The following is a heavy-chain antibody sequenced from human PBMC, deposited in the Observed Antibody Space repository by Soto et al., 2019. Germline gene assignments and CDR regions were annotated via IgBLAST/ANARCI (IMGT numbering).Heavy chain of an antibody. Sequence: QVQLVESGGGVVQPGRSLRLSCAASGFTFSSYGMHWVRQAPGKGLEWVAVISYDGSNKYYADSVKGRFTISRDNSKNTLYLQMNSMRAEDTAVYYCAKSCSSGWYGIDYWGQGTLVTVSS. V-gene: IGHV3-30*18. J-gene: IGHJ4*02. D-gene: IGHD6-19*01. CDR3: AKSCSSGWYGIDY. CDR1: GFTFSSYG. CDR2: ISYDGSNK.